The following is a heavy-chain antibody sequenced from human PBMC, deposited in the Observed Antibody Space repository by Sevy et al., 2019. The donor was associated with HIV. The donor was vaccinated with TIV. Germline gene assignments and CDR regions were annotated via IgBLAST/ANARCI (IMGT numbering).Heavy chain of an antibody. D-gene: IGHD1-26*01. CDR3: ARPMEKATYDTFDI. CDR2: VYYSGGT. CDR1: GGSIRRSTYY. V-gene: IGHV4-39*01. Sequence: SETLSLTCIVSGGSIRRSTYYWGWIRQPPGKGLEWFGGVYYSGGTYYNPSLKSRVTISVDTSKNHFSLKLSSVTAADTALYYCARPMEKATYDTFDIWGQGTMVTVSS. J-gene: IGHJ3*02.